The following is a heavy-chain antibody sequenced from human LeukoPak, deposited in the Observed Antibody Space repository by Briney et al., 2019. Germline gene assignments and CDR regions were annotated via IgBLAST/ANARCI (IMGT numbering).Heavy chain of an antibody. CDR2: IDEKRRT. J-gene: IGHJ5*02. D-gene: IGHD2-15*01. Sequence: PSETLSLTCAVYGSFSDHSWSWVRQPPGKGLEWIGEIDEKRRTSYSPSLTSRVTISVDTSKNQFSLKLSSVTAADTAVYYCARQTSADLLGVVVAANGLFDPWGQGTLVTVSS. CDR3: ARQTSADLLGVVVAANGLFDP. CDR1: GSFSDHS. V-gene: IGHV4-34*01.